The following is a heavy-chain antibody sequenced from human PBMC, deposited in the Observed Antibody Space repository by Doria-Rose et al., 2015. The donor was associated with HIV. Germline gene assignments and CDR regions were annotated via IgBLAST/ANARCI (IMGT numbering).Heavy chain of an antibody. J-gene: IGHJ3*02. CDR1: GFTVSNNY. V-gene: IGHV3-53*01. Sequence: VPLVQSGGGLIQPGGSLRLSCAASGFTVSNNYMSWVRQAPGKGLEWVSAIYSGGDTYYADSVKGRFTISRDNSKNTMYLQMNSLRAEDTAVYYCARDTDYDNVGGRGAFDIWGQGTMVTVSS. CDR3: ARDTDYDNVGGRGAFDI. CDR2: IYSGGDT. D-gene: IGHD3-16*01.